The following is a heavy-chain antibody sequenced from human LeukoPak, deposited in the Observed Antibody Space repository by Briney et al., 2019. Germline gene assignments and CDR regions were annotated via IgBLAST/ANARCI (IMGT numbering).Heavy chain of an antibody. CDR1: SGSISNYY. CDR2: VYKSGST. V-gene: IGHV4-59*01. J-gene: IGHJ4*02. D-gene: IGHD6-19*01. CDR3: ARGFEEWLPDY. Sequence: SETLSLTCTVSSGSISNYYWNWIRQPPGKGLEWIGYVYKSGSTNYSPSLKSRVTMSVDTSTNQFSLKLSSVTAADTAVYYCARGFEEWLPDYWGQGTLVTVSS.